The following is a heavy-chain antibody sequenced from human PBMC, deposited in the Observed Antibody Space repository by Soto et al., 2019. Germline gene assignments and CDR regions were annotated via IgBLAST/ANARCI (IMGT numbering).Heavy chain of an antibody. V-gene: IGHV3-23*01. CDR3: EKGSPDSRGYHFFFDY. D-gene: IGHD3-22*01. Sequence: EVQLLESGGGLVQPGGSLRLSCAASGFTFSNYGMSWVRQAPGKGLEWVSAISGSGADTNYADSLKGRFTISRDNSKITLFLQMNSMRAEDTAVYYCEKGSPDSRGYHFFFDYWGQGTLVTVSS. CDR2: ISGSGADT. J-gene: IGHJ4*02. CDR1: GFTFSNYG.